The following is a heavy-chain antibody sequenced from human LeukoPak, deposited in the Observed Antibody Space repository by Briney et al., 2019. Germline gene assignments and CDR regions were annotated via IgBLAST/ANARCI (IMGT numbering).Heavy chain of an antibody. CDR1: GGFFSGYY. J-gene: IGHJ6*04. CDR3: ARLPTKRGYSYGLPDHV. CDR2: INHSGST. D-gene: IGHD5-18*01. V-gene: IGHV4-34*01. Sequence: PSETLSLTCAVYGGFFSGYYWSWIRQPPGKGLEWIGEINHSGSTNYNPSLKSRVTISVDTSKNQFSLKLSSVTAADTAVYYCARLPTKRGYSYGLPDHVWGKGTTVTISS.